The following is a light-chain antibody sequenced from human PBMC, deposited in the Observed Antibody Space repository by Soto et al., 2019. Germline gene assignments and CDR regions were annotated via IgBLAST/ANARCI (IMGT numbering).Light chain of an antibody. V-gene: IGKV3-15*01. CDR2: GAS. J-gene: IGKJ4*01. Sequence: EIVMTQSPATLSVSPGERATLSCRASQSVGGNLAWYQQNPGQAPRLLIYGASTRATGIPARFSGSGSGTEFTLTISSLQSEDFAVYYCHQYNDWPPLTFGAGTKVEIK. CDR3: HQYNDWPPLT. CDR1: QSVGGN.